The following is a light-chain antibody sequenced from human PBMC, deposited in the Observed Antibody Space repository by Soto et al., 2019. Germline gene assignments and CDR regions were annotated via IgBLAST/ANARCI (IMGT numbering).Light chain of an antibody. J-gene: IGKJ1*01. V-gene: IGKV3-15*01. CDR3: QQYYKWPPSA. CDR2: AAS. Sequence: EVVVTQSPATLSVSLGGRATLSCRASQSVRTNLAWYQQKPGQAPRLLIYAASTRATGVPARFSGSGSGTEFTLTITSLQSEDFAVYYCQQYYKWPPSAFGQGTKVEIK. CDR1: QSVRTN.